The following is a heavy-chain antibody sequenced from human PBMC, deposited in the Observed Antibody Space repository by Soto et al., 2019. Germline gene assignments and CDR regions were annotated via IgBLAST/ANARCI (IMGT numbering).Heavy chain of an antibody. CDR3: ARTALLEWLFFDY. Sequence: PSETLSLTCNVSGGSVSSDRYYWSWIRQPPGKGLEWIGYVYYSESTHFNPSLKSRLTISVDTSKNQFSLKLTSVTAADTARYYCARTALLEWLFFDYWGQGALVTVSS. CDR1: GGSVSSDRYY. CDR2: VYYSEST. V-gene: IGHV4-61*01. J-gene: IGHJ4*02. D-gene: IGHD3-3*02.